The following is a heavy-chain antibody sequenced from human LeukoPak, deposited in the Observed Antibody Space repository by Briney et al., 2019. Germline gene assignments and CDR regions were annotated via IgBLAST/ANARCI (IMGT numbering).Heavy chain of an antibody. D-gene: IGHD3-3*01. CDR2: IYYSGST. CDR1: GGSISSSSYY. V-gene: IGHV4-39*01. CDR3: ARHGRVYDFWSGYYTGRWFDP. J-gene: IGHJ5*02. Sequence: SETLSLTCTVSGGSISSSSYYWGWIRQPPGKGLEWIGSIYYSGSTYYNPSLKSRVTISVDTSKNQFSLKLSSVTAADTAVYYCARHGRVYDFWSGYYTGRWFDPWGQGTLVTVSS.